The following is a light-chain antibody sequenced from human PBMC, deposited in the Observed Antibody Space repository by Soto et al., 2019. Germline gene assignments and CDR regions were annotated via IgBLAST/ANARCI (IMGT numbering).Light chain of an antibody. CDR2: DAS. CDR3: QQYGNSPIT. CDR1: QGISSY. Sequence: IQLTQSPSSLSASVGDRVTITCRASQGISSYLGWYQQKPGKAPNLLIYDASTLHSGVPSRFSGGGSGTDFTLTISRLEPEDFAVYYCQQYGNSPITFGQGTRLEIK. J-gene: IGKJ5*01. V-gene: IGKV1-9*01.